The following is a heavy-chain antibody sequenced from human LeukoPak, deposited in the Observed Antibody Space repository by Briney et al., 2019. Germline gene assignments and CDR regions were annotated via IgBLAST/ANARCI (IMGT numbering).Heavy chain of an antibody. CDR2: IWYDGSHK. V-gene: IGHV3-33*01. J-gene: IGHJ4*02. CDR3: ASVCSGTSCHFDY. D-gene: IGHD2-2*01. Sequence: GGSLRLSCAASGFTFATYGMHWVRQAPGKGLEWVAIIWYDGSHKYYADSVKGRFTISRDNSKNTLYLQMDSLRAEDTAVYYCASVCSGTSCHFDYWGQGTLVTVSS. CDR1: GFTFATYG.